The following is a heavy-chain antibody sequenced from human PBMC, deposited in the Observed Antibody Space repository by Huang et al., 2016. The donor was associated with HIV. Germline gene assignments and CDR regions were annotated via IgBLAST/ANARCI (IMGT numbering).Heavy chain of an antibody. Sequence: EVQLLESGGGLVQPGGSLRLSCTASEFTWRRYGISWVRHAPGKGVGGVSTISGSSGNTYYADSVKGRFTISRDKSKNTLYLQMNSLRAEDTAVYFCAKKGGLTGFQPLDYWGQGTQVTVSS. CDR3: AKKGGLTGFQPLDY. J-gene: IGHJ4*02. CDR2: ISGSSGNT. CDR1: EFTWRRYG. D-gene: IGHD2-8*02. V-gene: IGHV3-23*01.